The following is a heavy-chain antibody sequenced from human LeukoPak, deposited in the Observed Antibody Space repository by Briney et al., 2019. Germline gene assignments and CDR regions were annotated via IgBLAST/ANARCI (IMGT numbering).Heavy chain of an antibody. CDR1: GFTFSSYW. V-gene: IGHV3-7*01. D-gene: IGHD1-7*01. CDR3: AREITGTPFDY. Sequence: TGGSLRLSCAASGFTFSSYWMSWVRQAPGRGLEWVANIKQDGSEKYYVDSVKGRFTISRDNAKNSLYLQMNSLRAEDTAAYYCAREITGTPFDYWGQGTLVTVSS. CDR2: IKQDGSEK. J-gene: IGHJ4*02.